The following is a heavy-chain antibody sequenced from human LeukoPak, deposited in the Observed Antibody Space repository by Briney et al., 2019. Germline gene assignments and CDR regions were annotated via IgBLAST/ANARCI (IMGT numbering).Heavy chain of an antibody. CDR2: IIPIFGTA. V-gene: IGHV1-69*06. J-gene: IGHJ5*02. D-gene: IGHD2-2*01. Sequence: GSSVKVSCKASGGTFSSYAISWVRQAPGQGLEWMGGIIPIFGTANYAQKFQGRVTITADKSTSTAYMELSSLRSEDTAVYYCARAPRAYQLPYNWLDPWGQGTLVTVSS. CDR1: GGTFSSYA. CDR3: ARAPRAYQLPYNWLDP.